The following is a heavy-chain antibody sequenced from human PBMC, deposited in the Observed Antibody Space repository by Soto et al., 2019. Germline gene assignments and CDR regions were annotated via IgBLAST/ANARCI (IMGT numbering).Heavy chain of an antibody. CDR3: ARGGNGRYYYYGVDV. J-gene: IGHJ6*02. CDR2: IYNSEST. D-gene: IGHD4-4*01. V-gene: IGHV4-61*01. CDR1: GASVNSGSYY. Sequence: KTSETLSLTCTVSGASVNSGSYYWSWIRQPPGEGLEWIGYIYNSESTNYNPSLKSRITISVDTSKNQFSLKLSSVTTADTAVYYCARGGNGRYYYYGVDVWGQGTTVTVSS.